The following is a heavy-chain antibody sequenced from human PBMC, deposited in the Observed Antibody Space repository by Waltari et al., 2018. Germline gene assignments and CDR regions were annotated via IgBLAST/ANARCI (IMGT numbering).Heavy chain of an antibody. D-gene: IGHD1-26*01. J-gene: IGHJ4*02. Sequence: QVQLVQSGAEVKKPGASVKVSCKVSGYTLTELSMHWVRQAPGKGLEWMGAFDPEDGEPTYSQKFQGRVTMTEDTSTDTAYMELSSLRAEGTAVYYCATSGRGGSYLHLDYWGQGTLVTVSS. CDR1: GYTLTELS. CDR3: ATSGRGGSYLHLDY. V-gene: IGHV1-24*01. CDR2: FDPEDGEP.